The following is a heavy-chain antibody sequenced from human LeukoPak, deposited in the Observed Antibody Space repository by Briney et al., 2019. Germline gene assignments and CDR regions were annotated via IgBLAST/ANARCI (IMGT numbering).Heavy chain of an antibody. CDR3: AKDSEAVAGEYYFDY. D-gene: IGHD6-19*01. Sequence: GRSLRLSCAASGFTFSSYGMHWVRQAPGKGLEWVAVISYDGSNKYYADSVKGRFTISRDNSKNTLYLQMNSLRAEDTAVYYCAKDSEAVAGEYYFDYWGQGTLVTVSS. V-gene: IGHV3-30*18. CDR2: ISYDGSNK. CDR1: GFTFSSYG. J-gene: IGHJ4*02.